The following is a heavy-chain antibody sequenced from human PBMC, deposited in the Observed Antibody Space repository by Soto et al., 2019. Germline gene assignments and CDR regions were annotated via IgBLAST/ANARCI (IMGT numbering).Heavy chain of an antibody. Sequence: QVQLVQSGAEVKKPGASVKVSCKASGYTFTSYDINWVRQATGQGLEWMGWMNPNSGNTGYAQKFQGRVTMTRNTSISTAYMELSSLRSEDTAVYYCARGLPKFSNVMVRGVERRDYWGQGTLVTVSS. J-gene: IGHJ4*02. V-gene: IGHV1-8*01. CDR1: GYTFTSYD. CDR2: MNPNSGNT. CDR3: ARGLPKFSNVMVRGVERRDY. D-gene: IGHD3-10*01.